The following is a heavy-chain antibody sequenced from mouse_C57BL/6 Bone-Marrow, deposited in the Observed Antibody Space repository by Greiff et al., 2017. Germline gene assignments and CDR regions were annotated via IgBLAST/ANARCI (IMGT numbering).Heavy chain of an antibody. CDR1: GYTFTDYY. CDR3: ARAHSFDY. CDR2: IYPGRGNT. J-gene: IGHJ2*01. Sequence: VQRVESGAELVRPGASVKLSCKASGYTFTDYYITWVKQRPGQGLEWIARIYPGRGNTYYNEKFKGKATLTAENSSSTAYMQLSSQTSEDSAVYFCARAHSFDYWGQGTTLTVSS. V-gene: IGHV1-76*01.